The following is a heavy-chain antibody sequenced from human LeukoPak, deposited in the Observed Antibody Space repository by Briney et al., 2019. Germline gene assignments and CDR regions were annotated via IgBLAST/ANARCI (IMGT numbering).Heavy chain of an antibody. CDR2: ISDSGGST. CDR1: GFTFSSYV. D-gene: IGHD6-13*01. J-gene: IGHJ4*02. V-gene: IGHV3-23*01. CDR3: AKGSSNWRDYYYFDY. Sequence: GGSLRLSCAASGFTFSSYVMHWVRQAPGKGLAWVSAISDSGGSTQYADSVKGRFIISRDNSKNTLYLQMNSLRVEDTAVYYCAKGSSNWRDYYYFDYWGQGTLVTVSS.